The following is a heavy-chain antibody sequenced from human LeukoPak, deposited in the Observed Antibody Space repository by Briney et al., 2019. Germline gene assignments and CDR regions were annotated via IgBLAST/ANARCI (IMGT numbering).Heavy chain of an antibody. CDR3: ASWYCSGGNCYLGGDASDF. CDR2: INPNSGAT. J-gene: IGHJ3*01. D-gene: IGHD2-15*01. CDR1: GYTFTNYY. V-gene: IGHV1-2*02. Sequence: ASVKVSCKASGYTFTNYYIHWVRQAPGQGLEWMGWINPNSGATNYAQKFQGRVTMTRDTSITTGYMELNPLTSDDTAVYYCASWYCSGGNCYLGGDASDFWGQGTMVIVSS.